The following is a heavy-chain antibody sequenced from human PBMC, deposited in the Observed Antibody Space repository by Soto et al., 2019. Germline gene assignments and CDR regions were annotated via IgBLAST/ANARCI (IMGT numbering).Heavy chain of an antibody. CDR2: ISGSGGST. J-gene: IGHJ3*02. CDR3: AASHSTVVYSAFDI. D-gene: IGHD2-21*01. V-gene: IGHV3-23*01. CDR1: GFTFSSYA. Sequence: EVQPLESGGGLVQPGGSLRLSCAASGFTFSSYAMSWVRQAPGKGLEWVSAISGSGGSTYYADSVKGRFTISRDNTKNTRYLQMDIIIAEDRAVHYCAASHSTVVYSAFDIWCQGTMGTVS.